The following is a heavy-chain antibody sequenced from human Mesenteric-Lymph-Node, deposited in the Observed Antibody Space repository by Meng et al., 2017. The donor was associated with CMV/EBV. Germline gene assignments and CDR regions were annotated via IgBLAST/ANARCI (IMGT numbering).Heavy chain of an antibody. CDR2: TYHTGST. CDR3: ARGTYYYDQ. V-gene: IGHV4-4*02. D-gene: IGHD3-22*01. Sequence: GAGAGGSISSSTCWSWVRQPTGRGLESTGDTYHTGSTNYNPALKSRVTISVDKSKNQFSLKLRSVPAADTAVYYCARGTYYYDQWGQGTLVTVSS. CDR1: GGSISSSTC. J-gene: IGHJ4*02.